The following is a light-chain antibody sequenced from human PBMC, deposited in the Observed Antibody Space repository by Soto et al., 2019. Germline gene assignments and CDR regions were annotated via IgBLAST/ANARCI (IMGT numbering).Light chain of an antibody. Sequence: DIQMTQSPSSLSASVGDRVTITCRASQGISNYLAWYQQKPGKAPTLLIYAASTLLSGVPSRFSGSGSGTDFTLTISSLQPEDVATYYCQRYNTGPPDTFGQGTKLEIK. CDR3: QRYNTGPPDT. CDR1: QGISNY. J-gene: IGKJ2*01. CDR2: AAS. V-gene: IGKV1-27*01.